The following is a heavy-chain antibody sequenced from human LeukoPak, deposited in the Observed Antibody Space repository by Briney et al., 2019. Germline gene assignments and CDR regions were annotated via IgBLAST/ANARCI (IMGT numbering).Heavy chain of an antibody. J-gene: IGHJ4*02. D-gene: IGHD4-17*01. V-gene: IGHV1-2*02. CDR2: INPNSGGT. Sequence: GESLKISCKGSGYSFSSHWIGWVRQAPGQGLEWMGWINPNSGGTNYAQKFQGRVTMTRDTSISTAYMELSRLRSDDTAVYYCARGNLGDYGTNNFDYWGQGTLVTVSS. CDR1: GYSFSSHW. CDR3: ARGNLGDYGTNNFDY.